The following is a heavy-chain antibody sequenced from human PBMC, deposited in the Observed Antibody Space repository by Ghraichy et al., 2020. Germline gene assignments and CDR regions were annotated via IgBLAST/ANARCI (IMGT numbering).Heavy chain of an antibody. V-gene: IGHV3-23*01. D-gene: IGHD4-11*01. CDR2: ISGSGGST. J-gene: IGHJ4*02. CDR3: ANRYSNSDFDY. CDR1: GFTFSSYA. Sequence: GGLRLSCAASGFTFSSYAMSWVRQAPGKGLEWVSAISGSGGSTYYADSVKGRFTISRDNSKNTLYLQMNSLRAEDTAVYYCANRYSNSDFDYWGQGTLVTVSS.